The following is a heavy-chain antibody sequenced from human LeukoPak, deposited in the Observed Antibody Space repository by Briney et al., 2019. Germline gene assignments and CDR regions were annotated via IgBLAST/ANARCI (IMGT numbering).Heavy chain of an antibody. CDR2: IHSSGST. Sequence: SETLSLTCTVSDGSISNSYWNWVRQPPGKGLEWLGYIHSSGSTNYNPSPKSRITLSIDTSKNQFSLRLTSVTAADTAVYYCAYSYDGKVVPFDCWGQGSLVTVSS. D-gene: IGHD4-23*01. V-gene: IGHV4-4*09. J-gene: IGHJ4*02. CDR3: AYSYDGKVVPFDC. CDR1: DGSISNSY.